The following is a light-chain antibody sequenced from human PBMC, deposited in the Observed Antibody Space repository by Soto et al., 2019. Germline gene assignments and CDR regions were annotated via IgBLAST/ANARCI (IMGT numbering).Light chain of an antibody. J-gene: IGLJ3*02. V-gene: IGLV2-23*02. CDR1: RSNVGSYNF. Sequence: QSALTQPASVPGSPGQSITISCTGTRSNVGSYNFVSWYRQYTGKAPELIIYEVSQRPSTFFNRFSGSKSGNTASLTVSGLQSDDEADYYCCSYAGNNTLVFGGGTKLTVL. CDR2: EVS. CDR3: CSYAGNNTLV.